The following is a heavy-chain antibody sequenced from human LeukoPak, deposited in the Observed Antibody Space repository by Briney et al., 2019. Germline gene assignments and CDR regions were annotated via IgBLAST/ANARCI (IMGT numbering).Heavy chain of an antibody. Sequence: GGSLRLSCAVSGFTFSIYAMSWVRQAPGKGLEWVSVISGSGGNTFYADSVKGRFTISRDNSKNTLYLQMNSLRAEDTAVYYCAKAWLGVERTWFDPWGQGTLVTVSS. CDR2: ISGSGGNT. J-gene: IGHJ5*02. D-gene: IGHD3-3*01. V-gene: IGHV3-23*01. CDR3: AKAWLGVERTWFDP. CDR1: GFTFSIYA.